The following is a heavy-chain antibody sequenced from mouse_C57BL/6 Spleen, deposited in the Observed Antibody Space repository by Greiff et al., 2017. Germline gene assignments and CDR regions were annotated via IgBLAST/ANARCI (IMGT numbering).Heavy chain of an antibody. Sequence: QVQLQQPGAELVRPGTSVKLSCKASGYTFTSYWMHWVKQRPGQGLEWIGVIDPSDSYTNYNQKFTGKATLTVDTSSSTAYMQLSSLTSEDSAVYYCAREGNSWYFDVWGTGTTVTVSS. J-gene: IGHJ1*03. CDR2: IDPSDSYT. CDR1: GYTFTSYW. CDR3: AREGNSWYFDV. D-gene: IGHD2-1*01. V-gene: IGHV1-59*01.